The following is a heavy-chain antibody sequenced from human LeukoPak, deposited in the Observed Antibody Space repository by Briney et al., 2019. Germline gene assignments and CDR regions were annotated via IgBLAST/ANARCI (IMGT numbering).Heavy chain of an antibody. CDR3: AKDDAWLRFGE. V-gene: IGHV3-30*04. J-gene: IGHJ4*02. D-gene: IGHD3-10*01. CDR2: ISYDGSNK. Sequence: PGGSLRLSCAASTFTFSSYSMHWVRQAPGKGLEWVAVISYDGSNKYYADSLKGRFTISRDNSKNTLYLQMNSLRAEDTAVYYCAKDDAWLRFGEWSQGTLVTVSS. CDR1: TFTFSSYS.